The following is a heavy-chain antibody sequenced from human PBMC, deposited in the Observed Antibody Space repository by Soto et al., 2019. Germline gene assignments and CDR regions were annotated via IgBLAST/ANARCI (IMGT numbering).Heavy chain of an antibody. CDR1: GFTVSDYY. CDR2: SSNSGTYT. D-gene: IGHD3-10*02. V-gene: IGHV3-11*06. CDR3: ARSGDNYNVLDY. J-gene: IGHJ4*02. Sequence: QVQLVESGGGLVKPGGSLRLSCAASGFTVSDYYMSWIRQAPGQGLEWLSYSSNSGTYTRYADSVKGRFSISRDNAKNSLYLQINSLRGEDTATYYCARSGDNYNVLDYWGQGTPVTVSS.